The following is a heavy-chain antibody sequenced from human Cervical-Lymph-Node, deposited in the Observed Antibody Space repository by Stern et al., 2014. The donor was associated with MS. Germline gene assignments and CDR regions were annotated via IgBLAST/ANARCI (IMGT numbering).Heavy chain of an antibody. J-gene: IGHJ4*02. CDR2: INSHSGAT. Sequence: VQMVESGAEVKKPGASGKVSCKASGYTITGYYIHWVRQAPGQGLEWMGWINSHSGATKYAQNFQARFTMPRDTSISTAHMELSGLRADDTAVYYCARDLAGDGDLYLDYWGQGTLVTVSS. CDR3: ARDLAGDGDLYLDY. D-gene: IGHD7-27*01. V-gene: IGHV1-2*02. CDR1: GYTITGYY.